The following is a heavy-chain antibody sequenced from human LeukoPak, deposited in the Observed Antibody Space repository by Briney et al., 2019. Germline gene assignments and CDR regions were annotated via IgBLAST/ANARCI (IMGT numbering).Heavy chain of an antibody. V-gene: IGHV3-66*04. CDR3: ARHFPITMFGIVMKAYHYYYYVDV. CDR2: IYSGGST. D-gene: IGHD3-3*01. CDR1: GFTVTNDY. J-gene: IGHJ6*03. Sequence: GGSLRLSCAVSGFTVTNDYMNWVRQAPGKGLEWVSIIYSGGSTYYADSVKGRFTISRDNAKNSLYLQMNSLRAEDTAVYYCARHFPITMFGIVMKAYHYYYYVDVWGRGTTVTVSS.